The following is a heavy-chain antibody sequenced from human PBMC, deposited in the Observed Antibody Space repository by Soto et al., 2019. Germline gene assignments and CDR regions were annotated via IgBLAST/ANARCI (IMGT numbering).Heavy chain of an antibody. J-gene: IGHJ6*02. CDR2: INHSGST. V-gene: IGHV4-34*01. Sequence: PSETLSLTCAVYGGSFSGYYWSWIRQPPGKGREWIGEINHSGSTNYNPSLKSRVTISVDTSKNQFSLKLSSVTAADTAVYYCARGQGLGFPKYYYYYGMDVWGQGTTVTVSS. D-gene: IGHD3-16*01. CDR3: ARGQGLGFPKYYYYYGMDV. CDR1: GGSFSGYY.